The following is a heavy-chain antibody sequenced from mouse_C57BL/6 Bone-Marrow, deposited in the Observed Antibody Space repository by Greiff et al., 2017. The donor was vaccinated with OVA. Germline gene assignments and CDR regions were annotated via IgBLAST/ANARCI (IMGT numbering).Heavy chain of an antibody. CDR1: GYTFTSYG. Sequence: QVQLQQSGAELARPGASVKLSCKASGYTFTSYGISWVKQRTGQGLEWIGEIYPRSGNTYYNEKFKGKATLTADKSSSTAYMELRSLTSEDSAVYFWARDRNYYYGSPFAYWGQGTLVTVSA. J-gene: IGHJ3*01. CDR3: ARDRNYYYGSPFAY. CDR2: IYPRSGNT. D-gene: IGHD1-1*01. V-gene: IGHV1-81*01.